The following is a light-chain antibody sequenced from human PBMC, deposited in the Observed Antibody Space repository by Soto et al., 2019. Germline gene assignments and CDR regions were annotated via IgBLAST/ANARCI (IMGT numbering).Light chain of an antibody. Sequence: DIVLTQTRLSSPVTLGQPASISCRSSQSLVHIDGNTYFNWLQQRPGQPPRLLIYKISNRFPGVPGRFSGSGAGTDFTLKISRVEGEDVGVYYCMQATQSYTFGQGTRLEIK. CDR3: MQATQSYT. J-gene: IGKJ2*01. CDR1: QSLVHIDGNTY. CDR2: KIS. V-gene: IGKV2-24*01.